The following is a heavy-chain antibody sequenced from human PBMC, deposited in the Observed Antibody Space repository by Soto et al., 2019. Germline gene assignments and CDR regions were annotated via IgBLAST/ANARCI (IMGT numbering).Heavy chain of an antibody. CDR2: ISAYNGNT. D-gene: IGHD3-3*01. CDR1: GDRFTSYG. V-gene: IGHV1-18*01. J-gene: IGHJ4*02. CDR3: ARDYDFWDQTDY. Sequence: ASVKPSCKACGDRFTSYGISWVRQAPGQGLEWTGWISAYNGNTNYAQKLQGRVTMTTDTSTSTAYMELRSLRSDDTAVYYCARDYDFWDQTDYWGQGTLVTVSS.